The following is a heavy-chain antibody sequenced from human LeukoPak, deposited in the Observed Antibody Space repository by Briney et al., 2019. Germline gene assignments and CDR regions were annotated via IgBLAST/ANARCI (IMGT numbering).Heavy chain of an antibody. CDR1: GGSISSSSYY. Sequence: ASETLSLTCTVSGGSISSSSYYWGWIRQPPGKGLEWIGSICYSGSTYYNPSLKSRVTISVDTSKNQFSLKLSSVTAADTAVYYCARTGSSGWYHNWFDPWGQGTLVTVSS. J-gene: IGHJ5*02. CDR2: ICYSGST. V-gene: IGHV4-39*01. CDR3: ARTGSSGWYHNWFDP. D-gene: IGHD6-19*01.